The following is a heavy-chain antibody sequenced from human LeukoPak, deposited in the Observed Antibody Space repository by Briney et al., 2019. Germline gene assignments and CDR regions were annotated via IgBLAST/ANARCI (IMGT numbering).Heavy chain of an antibody. D-gene: IGHD1-26*01. Sequence: SETLSLTCAVYGGSFSGYYWSWIRQPPGKGLEWIGEINHSGSTNYNPSLKSRVTISVDTSKNQFSLKLSSVTAADTAVYYCAKNGLGPRTPYRGNLRMDVWAKGTRVTVP. CDR3: AKNGLGPRTPYRGNLRMDV. CDR2: INHSGST. V-gene: IGHV4-34*01. CDR1: GGSFSGYY. J-gene: IGHJ6*03.